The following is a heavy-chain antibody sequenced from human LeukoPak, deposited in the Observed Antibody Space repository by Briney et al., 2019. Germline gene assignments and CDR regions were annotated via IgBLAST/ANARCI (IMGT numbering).Heavy chain of an antibody. V-gene: IGHV4-31*03. CDR3: ARVVGTMVRGVGNWFDP. CDR1: GGSISSGGYY. CDR2: IYYSGST. Sequence: PSETLSLTCTVSGGSISSGGYYWSWIRQHPGKGLEWIGYIYYSGSTYYNPSLKSRDTISVDTSKNQFSLKLSSVTAADTAVYYCARVVGTMVRGVGNWFDPWGQGTLVTVSS. J-gene: IGHJ5*02. D-gene: IGHD3-10*01.